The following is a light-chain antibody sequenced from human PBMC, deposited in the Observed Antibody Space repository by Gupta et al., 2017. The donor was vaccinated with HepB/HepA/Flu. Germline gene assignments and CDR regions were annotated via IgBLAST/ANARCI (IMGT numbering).Light chain of an antibody. J-gene: IGKJ1*01. CDR3: QQQSNWPCT. CDR2: NAS. Sequence: EIVLTQSPATLSLSPGERATLSCRASQSVSSYLAWYQQKPGQAPSLLIYNASNRATGIPARFSGSGSGTEFTLTISSREPEDFAVYYCQQQSNWPCTFGQGTKVEIK. V-gene: IGKV3-11*01. CDR1: QSVSSY.